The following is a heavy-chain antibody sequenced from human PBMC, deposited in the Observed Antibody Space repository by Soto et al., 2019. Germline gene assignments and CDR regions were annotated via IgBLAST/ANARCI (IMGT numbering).Heavy chain of an antibody. CDR3: ARDRGIVVVAATSDFDY. V-gene: IGHV1-18*01. D-gene: IGHD2-15*01. Sequence: QVQLVQSGAEVKKPGASVKVSSKASGYTFTSYGISWVRQAPGQGLEWMGWISAYNGNTNYAQKLQGRVTMTTDTSTSTAYMELRSLRSDDTAVYYCARDRGIVVVAATSDFDYWGQGTLVTVSS. CDR2: ISAYNGNT. J-gene: IGHJ4*02. CDR1: GYTFTSYG.